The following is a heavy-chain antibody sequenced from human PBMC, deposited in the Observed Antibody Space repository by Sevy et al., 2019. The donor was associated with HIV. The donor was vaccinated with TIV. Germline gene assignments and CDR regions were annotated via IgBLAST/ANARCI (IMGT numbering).Heavy chain of an antibody. CDR3: AVLRPYCSGGSCYQRLDY. CDR2: INPNSGGT. CDR1: GYTFTGYY. V-gene: IGHV1-2*02. Sequence: ASVKVSCKASGYTFTGYYMHWVRQAPGQGLEWMGWINPNSGGTNYAQKFQGRVTMTRDTSISTAYMELSRLRSDDTAVYYCAVLRPYCSGGSCYQRLDYWGQGTLVTVSS. J-gene: IGHJ4*02. D-gene: IGHD2-15*01.